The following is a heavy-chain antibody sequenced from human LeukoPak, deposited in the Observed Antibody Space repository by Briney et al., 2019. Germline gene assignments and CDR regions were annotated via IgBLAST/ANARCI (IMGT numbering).Heavy chain of an antibody. CDR3: ARGYSSGWKY. J-gene: IGHJ4*02. Sequence: SETLSLTCTVSGYSISSGYYWGWIRQPPGKGLEWIGEINHSGSTNYNPSLKSRVTISVDTSKNQFSLKLSSVTAADTAVYYCARGYSSGWKYWGQGTLVTVSS. D-gene: IGHD6-19*01. CDR2: INHSGST. CDR1: GYSISSGYY. V-gene: IGHV4-38-2*02.